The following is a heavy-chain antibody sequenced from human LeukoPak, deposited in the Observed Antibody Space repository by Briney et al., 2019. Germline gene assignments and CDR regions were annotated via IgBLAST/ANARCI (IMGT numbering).Heavy chain of an antibody. J-gene: IGHJ6*02. Sequence: PGRSLRLSCAASGFTFSSYAMHWVRQAPGKGLEWVALISYDGTNKYYADSVKGRFAISRDNSKDTLNLQMNSLRAEDTAVYYCARADYGSGSYYLYYYYGMDVWGQGTTVTVSS. CDR1: GFTFSSYA. CDR2: ISYDGTNK. D-gene: IGHD3-10*01. V-gene: IGHV3-30*09. CDR3: ARADYGSGSYYLYYYYGMDV.